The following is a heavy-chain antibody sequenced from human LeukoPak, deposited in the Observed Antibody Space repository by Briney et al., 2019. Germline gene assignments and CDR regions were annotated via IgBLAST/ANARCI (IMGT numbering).Heavy chain of an antibody. J-gene: IGHJ6*03. CDR1: GGTFSSYA. Sequence: SVKVSCKASGGTFSSYAISWVRQAPGQGLEWMGGIIPFFGTANYAQKFQGRVTITPDESTGTAYMVLSSLRSEDTAVYYCARESGYCSSTSCYGYYYYMDVWGKGTTVTVSS. D-gene: IGHD2-2*01. CDR2: IIPFFGTA. CDR3: ARESGYCSSTSCYGYYYYMDV. V-gene: IGHV1-69*13.